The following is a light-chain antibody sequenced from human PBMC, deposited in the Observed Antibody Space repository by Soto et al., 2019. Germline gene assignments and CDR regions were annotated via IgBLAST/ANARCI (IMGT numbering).Light chain of an antibody. CDR2: GAS. J-gene: IGKJ1*01. Sequence: ETVMTQSPATLSVSPGERVTLSCRASQSVGSDVAWYQQRHGQALRLLVYGASTRASGIPARFNGSGSGIDFTLTLSGLQSEDFAVYYCQQYSKWPRTFGLGTEVDIK. CDR1: QSVGSD. V-gene: IGKV3D-15*01. CDR3: QQYSKWPRT.